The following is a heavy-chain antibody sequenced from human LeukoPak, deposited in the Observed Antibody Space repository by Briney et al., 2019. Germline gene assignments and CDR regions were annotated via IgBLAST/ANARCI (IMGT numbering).Heavy chain of an antibody. D-gene: IGHD5-24*01. V-gene: IGHV4-59*01. J-gene: IGHJ4*02. Sequence: PSETLSLTCTVSGGSISSYYWSWIRQPPGKGLEWIGYIYYSGSTNYNPSLKSRVTISVDTSKNQFSLKLSSVTAADTAVYYCARVGAGGEMATIRDYYFDYWGQGTLVTVSS. CDR3: ARVGAGGEMATIRDYYFDY. CDR2: IYYSGST. CDR1: GGSISSYY.